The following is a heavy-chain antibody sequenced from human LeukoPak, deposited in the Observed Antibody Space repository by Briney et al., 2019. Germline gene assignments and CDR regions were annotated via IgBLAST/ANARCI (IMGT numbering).Heavy chain of an antibody. J-gene: IGHJ5*02. CDR1: GFTFSSYS. D-gene: IGHD6-13*01. CDR2: ISSSSSYI. CDR3: AKFWASNSSSWLWFDP. Sequence: GGSLRLSCAASGFTFSSYSMNWVRQAPGKGLEWVSSISSSSSYIYYADSVKGRFTISRDNSKNTLYLQMNSLRAEDTAVYYCAKFWASNSSSWLWFDPWGQGTLVTVSS. V-gene: IGHV3-21*04.